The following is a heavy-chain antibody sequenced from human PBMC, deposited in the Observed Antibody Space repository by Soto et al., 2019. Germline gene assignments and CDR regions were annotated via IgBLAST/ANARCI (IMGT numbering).Heavy chain of an antibody. V-gene: IGHV4-30-2*01. CDR3: ARGVNYLFGMDV. D-gene: IGHD4-4*01. CDR1: GGSISSGGYS. Sequence: QLQLQESDSGLVKPSQTLSLTCAVSGGSISSGGYSWSWIRQPPGKGLEWIGYHYHSGRTYYNPSLKSRVTISRDRSKNQFSLKVNSVTAADTAVYFCARGVNYLFGMDVWGLGTTVTVSS. J-gene: IGHJ6*02. CDR2: HYHSGRT.